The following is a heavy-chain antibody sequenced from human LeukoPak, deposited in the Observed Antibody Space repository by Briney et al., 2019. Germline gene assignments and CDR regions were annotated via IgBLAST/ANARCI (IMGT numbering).Heavy chain of an antibody. J-gene: IGHJ4*02. Sequence: PGGSLRLSCAASGFNFNDYAIYWVRQAPGKGLEWVAVISYDGENEYYADSVKGRFTISRDNFKNTLFLQMNSLRAEDTAVYSCAKEAYYDGTGYFDFWGQGTLVTVSS. CDR3: AKEAYYDGTGYFDF. V-gene: IGHV3-30*18. CDR2: ISYDGENE. CDR1: GFNFNDYA. D-gene: IGHD3-22*01.